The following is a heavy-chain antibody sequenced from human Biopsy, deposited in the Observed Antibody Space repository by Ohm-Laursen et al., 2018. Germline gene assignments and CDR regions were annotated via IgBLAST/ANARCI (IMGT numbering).Heavy chain of an antibody. V-gene: IGHV3-15*01. CDR1: GASMTDYF. D-gene: IGHD6-13*01. Sequence: ETLSLTCSVSGASMTDYFWSWIWQPAGKGLEWVGRIKSKTDGGTTDYAAPVKDRFTISRDDSKNTLYLQMNSLKTEDTAVYYCTTDTSSWYNYFDYWGQGTLVTVSS. CDR3: TTDTSSWYNYFDY. J-gene: IGHJ4*02. CDR2: IKSKTDGGTT.